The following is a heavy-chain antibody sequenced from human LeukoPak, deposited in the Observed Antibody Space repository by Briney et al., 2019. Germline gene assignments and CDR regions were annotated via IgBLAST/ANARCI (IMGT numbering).Heavy chain of an antibody. J-gene: IGHJ4*02. Sequence: SETLSLTCTVSGGSISSSSYYWGWLRPPPGKGLEWIGSIYYSGSTYYNPPLKSRVPISVDTSKNQFSLKQSSVTAAAAAVYFCARLQYNGGRYYFDYWGQGTLVTVSS. CDR3: ARLQYNGGRYYFDY. CDR1: GGSISSSSYY. D-gene: IGHD1-1*01. V-gene: IGHV4-39*01. CDR2: IYYSGST.